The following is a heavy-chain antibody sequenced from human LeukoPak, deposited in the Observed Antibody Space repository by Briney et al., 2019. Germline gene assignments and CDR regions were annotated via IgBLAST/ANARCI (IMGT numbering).Heavy chain of an antibody. Sequence: ASVKVSCKASGYTFTSYGISWVRQAPGQGLEWMGWISAYNGNTNYAQKLQGRVTMTTDTSTSTAYMELRSLGSDDTAVYYCARGLWRVPAAGALDYWGQGTLVTVSS. CDR1: GYTFTSYG. CDR2: ISAYNGNT. V-gene: IGHV1-18*04. D-gene: IGHD2-2*01. J-gene: IGHJ4*02. CDR3: ARGLWRVPAAGALDY.